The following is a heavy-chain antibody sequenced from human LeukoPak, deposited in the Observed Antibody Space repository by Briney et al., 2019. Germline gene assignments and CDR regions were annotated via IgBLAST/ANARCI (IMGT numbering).Heavy chain of an antibody. CDR3: ALPYYYDSSGYTGPDAFDI. J-gene: IGHJ3*02. Sequence: GSLRLSCAASGFTFDDYAMHWVRQAPRKGLEWVSLISGDGGSTYYADSVKGRFTISRDNSKNSLYLQMNSLRTEDTALYYCALPYYYDSSGYTGPDAFDIWGQGTMVTVSS. CDR2: ISGDGGST. CDR1: GFTFDDYA. V-gene: IGHV3-43*02. D-gene: IGHD3-22*01.